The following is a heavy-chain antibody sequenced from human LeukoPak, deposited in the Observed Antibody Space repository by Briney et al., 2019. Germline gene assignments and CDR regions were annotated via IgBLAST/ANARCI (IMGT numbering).Heavy chain of an antibody. CDR1: GGSFSGYY. D-gene: IGHD2/OR15-2a*01. CDR2: INHSGST. CDR3: ARCKSYYYYMDV. Sequence: PSETLPLTCAVYGGSFSGYYWSWIRQPPGKGLEWIGEINHSGSTNYNPSLKSRVTISVDTSKNQFSLKLSSVTAADTAVYYCARCKSYYYYMDVWGKGTTVTVSS. V-gene: IGHV4-34*01. J-gene: IGHJ6*03.